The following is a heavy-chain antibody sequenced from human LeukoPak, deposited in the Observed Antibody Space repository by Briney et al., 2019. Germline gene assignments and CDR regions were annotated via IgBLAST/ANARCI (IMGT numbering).Heavy chain of an antibody. D-gene: IGHD3-22*01. CDR3: ARDNGYYYDSSGYWV. CDR1: GYTFTGYY. J-gene: IGHJ4*02. CDR2: INPNSGGT. Sequence: ASVKVSCKASGYTFTGYYMHWVRQAPGQGLEWMGWINPNSGGTNYAQKFQGRVTMTRDTSVSTAYMELSRLRSDDTAVYYCARDNGYYYDSSGYWVWGQGTLVTVSS. V-gene: IGHV1-2*02.